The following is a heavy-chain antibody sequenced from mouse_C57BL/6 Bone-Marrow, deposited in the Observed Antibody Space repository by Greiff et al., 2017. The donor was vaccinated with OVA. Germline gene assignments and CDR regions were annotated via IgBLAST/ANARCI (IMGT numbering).Heavy chain of an antibody. CDR3: ARRSYYSNYFDY. Sequence: QLQQPGAELVKPGASVKLSCKASGYTFTSYWMHWVTQRPGQGLEWIGMIHPNSGSTNYNEKFKSKATLTVDKSSSTAYMQLSSLTSEDSAVYYCARRSYYSNYFDYWGQGTTLTVSS. J-gene: IGHJ2*01. CDR1: GYTFTSYW. D-gene: IGHD2-5*01. CDR2: IHPNSGST. V-gene: IGHV1-64*01.